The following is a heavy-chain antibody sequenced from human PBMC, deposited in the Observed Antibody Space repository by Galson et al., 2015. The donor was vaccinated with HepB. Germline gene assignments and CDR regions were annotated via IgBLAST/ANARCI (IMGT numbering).Heavy chain of an antibody. CDR1: GGTFSSYA. V-gene: IGHV1-69*13. D-gene: IGHD3-22*01. Sequence: SVKVSCKASGGTFSSYAISWVRQAPGQGLEWMGGIIPIFGTANYAQKFQGRVTITADESTSTAYMELSSLRSEDTAVYYCARDGYDSSGYYYVGYYYYGMDVWGQGTTVTVSS. J-gene: IGHJ6*02. CDR3: ARDGYDSSGYYYVGYYYYGMDV. CDR2: IIPIFGTA.